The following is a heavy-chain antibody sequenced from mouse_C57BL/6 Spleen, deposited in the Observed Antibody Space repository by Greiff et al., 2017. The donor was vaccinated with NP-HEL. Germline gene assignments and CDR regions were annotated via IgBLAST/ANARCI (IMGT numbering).Heavy chain of an antibody. CDR2: IYPGDGDT. Sequence: QVQLQQSGAELVKPGASVKISCKASGYAFSSYWMNWVKQRPGKGLVWIGQIYPGDGDTNYNGKFKGQATLTAATSSSTAYMQLSGMTAEDAAVYFCARGGSSYPCAYWGQGTLVTVSA. CDR3: ARGGSSYPCAY. D-gene: IGHD1-1*01. J-gene: IGHJ3*01. CDR1: GYAFSSYW. V-gene: IGHV1-80*01.